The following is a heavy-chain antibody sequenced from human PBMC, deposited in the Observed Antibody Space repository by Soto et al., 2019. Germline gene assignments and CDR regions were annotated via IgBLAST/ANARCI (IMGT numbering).Heavy chain of an antibody. V-gene: IGHV3-11*01. Sequence: PGGSLRLSCAASGFTFSDYYMSWIRQAPGKGLEWVSYISSSGGTTYYADSVKGRFTISRDNAKNSLYLQMNSLRAEDTAVYYCARRPMSISGTGFDYWGQGTLVTVSS. D-gene: IGHD1-7*01. CDR1: GFTFSDYY. J-gene: IGHJ4*02. CDR2: ISSSGGTT. CDR3: ARRPMSISGTGFDY.